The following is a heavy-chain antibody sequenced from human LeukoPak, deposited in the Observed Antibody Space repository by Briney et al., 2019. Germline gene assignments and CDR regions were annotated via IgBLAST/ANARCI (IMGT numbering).Heavy chain of an antibody. Sequence: GGSLRLSCAASGFTFSSYAMGWVRQAPGKGLEWVSSISGNGSSTYYADSVKGRFTISRDSSKDTLYLQMNTLRAEDTALYYCAKAAAPGTKYYFDSWGQGTLVTVSS. D-gene: IGHD6-6*01. V-gene: IGHV3-23*01. CDR1: GFTFSSYA. CDR2: ISGNGSST. CDR3: AKAAAPGTKYYFDS. J-gene: IGHJ4*02.